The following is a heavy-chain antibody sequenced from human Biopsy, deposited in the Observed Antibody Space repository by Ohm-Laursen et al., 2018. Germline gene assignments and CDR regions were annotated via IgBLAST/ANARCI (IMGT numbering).Heavy chain of an antibody. CDR1: GFTFSSSW. CDR2: IKQDGSED. V-gene: IGHV3-7*03. Sequence: SLRLSCTASGFTFSSSWMTWVRQAPGKGLEWVAMIKQDGSEDYYVDSVKGRFTISRDNAQKSLDLQLNSLRAADTAVYYCARATNSTGWPYYYFYGMDVWGQGTTVTVSS. CDR3: ARATNSTGWPYYYFYGMDV. J-gene: IGHJ6*02. D-gene: IGHD2/OR15-2a*01.